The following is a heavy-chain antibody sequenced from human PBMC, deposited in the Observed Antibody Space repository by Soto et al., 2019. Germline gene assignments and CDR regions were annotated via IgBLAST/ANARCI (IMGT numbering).Heavy chain of an antibody. CDR2: ISNRGDT. CDR3: AREPRYCRGGSCSITGDAYDI. J-gene: IGHJ3*02. Sequence: PGGSLRLSCRASGFIVSGTYVNWVRQAPGKGLEWVSVISNRGDTHYADSVRGRFSLSRDISDNTLHLQMNNLRVEDTAVYYCAREPRYCRGGSCSITGDAYDIWGQGTMVTVSS. CDR1: GFIVSGTY. D-gene: IGHD2-15*01. V-gene: IGHV3-66*01.